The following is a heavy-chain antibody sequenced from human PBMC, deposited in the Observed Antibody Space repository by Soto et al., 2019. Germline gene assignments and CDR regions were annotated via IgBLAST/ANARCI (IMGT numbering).Heavy chain of an antibody. D-gene: IGHD6-13*01. V-gene: IGHV3-23*01. CDR1: GFTFTDYA. CDR2: ISGIGGST. Sequence: GGSLRLSCAASGFTFTDYALSWVSQAPGKGLEWVATISGIGGSTYLADSVKGRLSISRDNSKNTVSLLMNSLRAEDTAVYFCARGSSGYISSWYYFDYWGRGTLVTVSS. J-gene: IGHJ4*02. CDR3: ARGSSGYISSWYYFDY.